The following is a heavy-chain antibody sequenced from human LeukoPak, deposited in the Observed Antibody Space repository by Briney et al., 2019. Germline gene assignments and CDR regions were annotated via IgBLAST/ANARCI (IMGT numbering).Heavy chain of an antibody. V-gene: IGHV3-7*01. CDR3: AREYSSGWLGWFDP. CDR2: IKQDGSEK. CDR1: GFTFSSYW. J-gene: IGHJ5*02. Sequence: PGGSLRLSCAASGFTFSSYWMSWVRQAPGKGLEGVANIKQDGSEKYYVDSVKGRFTISRDNAKNSLYLQMNSLRAEDTAVYYCAREYSSGWLGWFDPWGQGTLVTVSS. D-gene: IGHD6-19*01.